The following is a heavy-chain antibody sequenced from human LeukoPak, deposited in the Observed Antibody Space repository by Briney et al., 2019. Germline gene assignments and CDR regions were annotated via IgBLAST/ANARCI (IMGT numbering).Heavy chain of an antibody. J-gene: IGHJ3*02. V-gene: IGHV3-30*18. Sequence: PGGSLRLSCAASRFTFSSYGMHWVRQGPGKGLEWVAVISYDGNNRYYADSVKGRFTISRYNSKNTLYLQMNSLRAEDTAVYYCAKVKGEVIGAFDIWGQGTMVTVSS. CDR2: ISYDGNNR. CDR1: RFTFSSYG. D-gene: IGHD3-16*01. CDR3: AKVKGEVIGAFDI.